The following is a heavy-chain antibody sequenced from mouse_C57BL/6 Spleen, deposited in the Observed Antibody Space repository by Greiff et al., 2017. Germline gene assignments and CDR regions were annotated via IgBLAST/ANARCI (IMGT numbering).Heavy chain of an antibody. V-gene: IGHV1-69*01. CDR3: ARRIRTNGNAMDY. CDR2: LDPSDSST. J-gene: IGHJ4*01. Sequence: QVQLQQPGAELVMPGASVKLSCKASGYTFTSYWMHWVKQRPGQGLEWIGELDPSDSSTNYNQKFKGKSTLAVDKSSSTAYMQLSSLTSEDSAVYYCARRIRTNGNAMDYWGQGTSVTVSS. D-gene: IGHD2-4*01. CDR1: GYTFTSYW.